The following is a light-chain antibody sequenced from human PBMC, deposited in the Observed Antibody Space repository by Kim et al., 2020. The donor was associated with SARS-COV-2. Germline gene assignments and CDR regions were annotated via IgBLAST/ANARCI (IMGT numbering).Light chain of an antibody. CDR3: QHYNNWPLT. Sequence: EIVMTQSPGTLSVSPGERATLSCRASQSVSSNLAWYQQRPGQAPRLLIYGASTRATGIPARFSGSGSGTEFTLTISSLHSEDFAVYYCQHYNNWPLTFGGGTKVDIK. CDR2: GAS. V-gene: IGKV3-15*01. CDR1: QSVSSN. J-gene: IGKJ4*01.